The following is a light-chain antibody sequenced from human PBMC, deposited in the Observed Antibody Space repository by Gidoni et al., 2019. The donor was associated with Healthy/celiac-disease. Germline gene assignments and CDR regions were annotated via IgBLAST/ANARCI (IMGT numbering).Light chain of an antibody. CDR1: SSDVGGYDY. V-gene: IGLV2-14*01. J-gene: IGLJ1*01. Sequence: QPALTQPTSVSGSPGQSITSSCTGTSSDVGGYDYVSWYQQHPGKAPKLMIYDVSNRPSGVSNRFSGSKSGNTASLTISGLQAEDEADYYCSSYTSSSTLAFGTGTKVTVL. CDR2: DVS. CDR3: SSYTSSSTLA.